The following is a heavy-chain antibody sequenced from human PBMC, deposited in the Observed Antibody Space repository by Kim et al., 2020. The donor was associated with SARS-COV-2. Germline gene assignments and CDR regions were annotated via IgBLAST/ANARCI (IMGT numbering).Heavy chain of an antibody. CDR3: AKDGGGDCGADCYPDY. V-gene: IGHV3-23*01. Sequence: SVKGRFTISRDNSKNTLFLQMTRLRAEDTAMYYCAKDGGGDCGADCYPDYWGQGALVTVSS. J-gene: IGHJ4*02. D-gene: IGHD2-21*02.